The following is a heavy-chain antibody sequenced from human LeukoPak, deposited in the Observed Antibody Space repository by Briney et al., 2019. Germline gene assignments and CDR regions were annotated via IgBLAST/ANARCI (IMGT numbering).Heavy chain of an antibody. CDR2: INYSGGTT. V-gene: IGHV3-23*01. J-gene: IGHJ4*02. Sequence: SGGSLRPSCAASGFTFSSYAMGWVRQAPGKGLEWVSSINYSGGTTYYADSVKGRFTISRDNSKNTLYLQMHSLRAEDTAVYFCAKDRLPASASYYRGAFDYWGQGTLVPVSS. D-gene: IGHD3-10*01. CDR1: GFTFSSYA. CDR3: AKDRLPASASYYRGAFDY.